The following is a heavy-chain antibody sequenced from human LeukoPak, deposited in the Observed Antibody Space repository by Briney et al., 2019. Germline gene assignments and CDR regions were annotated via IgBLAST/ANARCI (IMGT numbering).Heavy chain of an antibody. Sequence: PGRSLRLSRAASGFTFSDAWMSWVRQAPGKGLEWVGRIKRRRDGGPTTYAAPVKGRLTMSRDDSKNTLSLQMNSLRVEDTAVYYCTGSKWATNDYWGQGTRVIVSS. D-gene: IGHD4-11*01. CDR1: GFTFSDAW. V-gene: IGHV3-15*01. J-gene: IGHJ4*02. CDR2: IKRRRDGGPT. CDR3: TGSKWATNDY.